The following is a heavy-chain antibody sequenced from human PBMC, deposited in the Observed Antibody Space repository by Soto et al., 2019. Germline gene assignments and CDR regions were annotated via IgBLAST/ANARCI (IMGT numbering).Heavy chain of an antibody. D-gene: IGHD1-1*01. Sequence: PSETLPRTCTVCGGCVSSSFFYWSWFRHHPAQRPEWIGYIYYSGTTNYNPSLASRVAMSVDTSKKQFTLNLRSLTAADTARYYCARLTTRRGCPLFVAWGQ. CDR2: IYYSGTT. J-gene: IGHJ5*02. CDR3: ARLTTRRGCPLFVA. V-gene: IGHV4-61*01. CDR1: GGCVSSSFFY.